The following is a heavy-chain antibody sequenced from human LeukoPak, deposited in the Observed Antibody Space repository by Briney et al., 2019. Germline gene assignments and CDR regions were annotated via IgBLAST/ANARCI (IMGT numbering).Heavy chain of an antibody. Sequence: SETLSLTCNVSGYSISSGYYWGWIRQPPGKGLEWIGSIYHSGSTYQNPSVKGRVTISVDTSKNQFSLRLNSVTAADTAVYYCARLDMGYWGQGTLVTVSS. CDR1: GYSISSGYY. CDR3: ARLDMGY. V-gene: IGHV4-38-2*02. J-gene: IGHJ4*02. CDR2: IYHSGST. D-gene: IGHD3-9*01.